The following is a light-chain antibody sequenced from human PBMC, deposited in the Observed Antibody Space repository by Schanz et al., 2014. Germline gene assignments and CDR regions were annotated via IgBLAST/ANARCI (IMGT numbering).Light chain of an antibody. CDR1: SSDVGSYNR. V-gene: IGLV2-18*02. CDR2: EVS. Sequence: QSALTQPASVSGSPGQSITISCTGTSSDVGSYNRVSWYQQPPGTAPKLLIFEVSDRPSGVPDRFSGSKSGNTAFLIISGLQPEDEGDYYCSSYTGSTSFWVFGGGTKLTVL. CDR3: SSYTGSTSFWV. J-gene: IGLJ3*02.